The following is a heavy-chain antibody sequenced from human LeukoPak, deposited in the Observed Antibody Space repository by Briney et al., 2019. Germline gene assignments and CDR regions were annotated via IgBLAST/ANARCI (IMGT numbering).Heavy chain of an antibody. CDR3: ARGPGDYDFWSGYYRPDYYYYMGV. V-gene: IGHV1-8*03. CDR2: MNPNSGNT. J-gene: IGHJ6*03. Sequence: GASVKVSCKASGYTFTSYDINWVRQATGQGLEWMGWMNPNSGNTGYAQKFQGRVTITRNTSISTAYMELSSLRSEDTAVYYCARGPGDYDFWSGYYRPDYYYYMGVWGKGTTVTVSS. D-gene: IGHD3-3*01. CDR1: GYTFTSYD.